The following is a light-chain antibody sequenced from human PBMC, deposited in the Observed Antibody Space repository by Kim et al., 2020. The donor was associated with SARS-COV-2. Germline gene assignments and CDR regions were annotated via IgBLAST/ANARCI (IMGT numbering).Light chain of an antibody. Sequence: SAYVGDRVTITCRASQSIGDWLAWYQQKPGKAPKLLIYKASSLESGVPSRFSGSGSGTEFTLTISSLQPDDFATYYCQQYNSYSYTFGQGTKLEI. CDR1: QSIGDW. CDR3: QQYNSYSYT. J-gene: IGKJ2*01. CDR2: KAS. V-gene: IGKV1-5*03.